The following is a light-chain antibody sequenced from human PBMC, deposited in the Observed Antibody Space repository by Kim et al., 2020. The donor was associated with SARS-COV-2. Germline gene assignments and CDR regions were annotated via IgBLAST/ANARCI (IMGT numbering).Light chain of an antibody. V-gene: IGKV4-1*01. CDR2: WAS. Sequence: ATINCKSSQSLLYISNNKNYLAWYQQRPGQPPKLLIYWASTRESGVPDRFSGSGSGTDFTLTISSLQAEDVAVYYCHQSYNFPPTFGQGTKVDIK. J-gene: IGKJ1*01. CDR1: QSLLYISNNKNY. CDR3: HQSYNFPPT.